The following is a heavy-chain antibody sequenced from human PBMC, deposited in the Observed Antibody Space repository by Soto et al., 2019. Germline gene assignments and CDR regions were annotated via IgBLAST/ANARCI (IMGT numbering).Heavy chain of an antibody. V-gene: IGHV1-2*04. J-gene: IGHJ6*02. Sequence: ASVKVSCKASGYTFTGYYMHWVRQAPGQGLEWMGRINPNSGGTNYAQKFQGWVTMTRDTSISTAYMELSRLRSDDTAVYYCARAPDYDSSGDYGMDVWGQGTTVTVSS. CDR2: INPNSGGT. CDR3: ARAPDYDSSGDYGMDV. CDR1: GYTFTGYY. D-gene: IGHD3-22*01.